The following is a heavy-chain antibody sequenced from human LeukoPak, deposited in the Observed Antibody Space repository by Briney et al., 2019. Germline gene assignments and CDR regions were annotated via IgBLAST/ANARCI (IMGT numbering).Heavy chain of an antibody. CDR2: INTDGSST. CDR3: ARDATTGYSSSWSAFDI. CDR1: GFTFSSYW. Sequence: PGGSLRLSCAASGFTFSSYWMHWVRQAPGKGLVWVSRINTDGSSTSYADSVKGRFTISRDNAKNTLYLQMNSLRAEDTAVYYCARDATTGYSSSWSAFDIWGQGTMVTVSS. V-gene: IGHV3-74*01. J-gene: IGHJ3*02. D-gene: IGHD6-13*01.